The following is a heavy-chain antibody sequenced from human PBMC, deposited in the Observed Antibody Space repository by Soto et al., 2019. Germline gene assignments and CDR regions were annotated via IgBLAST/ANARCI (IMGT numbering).Heavy chain of an antibody. CDR1: GYNLGAYS. V-gene: IGHV1-2*02. Sequence: ASVKVSCKTSGYNLGAYSTYWVRQAPGRCPESVGLMDPITGGTDYEVRLRDRVTMTRDTSINTAYMELRRLRSDDTAIYFCARGRDAASQPYAPHGMDVWGQSTTATV. J-gene: IGHJ6*02. CDR3: ARGRDAASQPYAPHGMDV. CDR2: MDPITGGT. D-gene: IGHD2-15*01.